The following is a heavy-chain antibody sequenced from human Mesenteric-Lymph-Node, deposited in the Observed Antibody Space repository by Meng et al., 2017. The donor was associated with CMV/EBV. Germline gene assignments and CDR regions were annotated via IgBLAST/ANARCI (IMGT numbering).Heavy chain of an antibody. CDR3: ARGTSYETYFDY. CDR2: ISSSGSTI. J-gene: IGHJ4*02. CDR1: GGSFSGYY. Sequence: GGSLRLSCAVYGGSFSGYYWSWIRQPPGKGLEWVSYISSSGSTIYYADSVKGRFTISRDNAKNSLYLQMNSLRAEDTTVYYCARGTSYETYFDYWGQGTLVTVSS. V-gene: IGHV3-11*04. D-gene: IGHD2-2*01.